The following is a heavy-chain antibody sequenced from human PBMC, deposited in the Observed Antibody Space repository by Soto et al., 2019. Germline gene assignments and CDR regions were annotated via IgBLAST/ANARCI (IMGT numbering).Heavy chain of an antibody. CDR3: AKDLYEGWDSSGWAPCDS. CDR1: GFTFSSYG. D-gene: IGHD6-19*01. J-gene: IGHJ4*02. V-gene: IGHV3-30*18. CDR2: ISYDGSNK. Sequence: QVQLVESGGGVVQPGRSLRLSCAASGFTFSSYGMHWVRQAPGKGLEWVAVISYDGSNKYYADSVKGRFTISRDNSKNTLYLQMNSLRADDTGVYYCAKDLYEGWDSSGWAPCDSWGQGSLVTVSS.